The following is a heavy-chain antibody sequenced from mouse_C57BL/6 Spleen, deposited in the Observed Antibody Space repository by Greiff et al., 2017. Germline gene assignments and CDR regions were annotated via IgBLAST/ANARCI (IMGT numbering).Heavy chain of an antibody. D-gene: IGHD2-5*01. Sequence: QVQLQQSGPELVKPGASVKISCKASGYTFTDYYINWVKQRPGQGLEWIGWIFPGSGSTYYNEKFKGKATLTVDKSSSTAYMLLSSLTSEDSAVYFCARSAAYYSNCYAMDYWGQGTSVTVSS. CDR3: ARSAAYYSNCYAMDY. V-gene: IGHV1-75*01. CDR2: IFPGSGST. J-gene: IGHJ4*01. CDR1: GYTFTDYY.